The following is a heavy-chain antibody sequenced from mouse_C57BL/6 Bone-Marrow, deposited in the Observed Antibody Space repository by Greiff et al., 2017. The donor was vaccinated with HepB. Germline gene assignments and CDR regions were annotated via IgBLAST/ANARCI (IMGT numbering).Heavy chain of an antibody. Sequence: DVMLVESGGGLVQPGGSLKLSCAASGFTFSDYGMAWVRQAPRKGPEWVAFISNLAYSIYYADTVTGRFTISRENAKNTLYLEMSSLRSEDTAMYYCARRGGNYVHYYAMDYWGQGTSVTVSS. D-gene: IGHD2-1*01. CDR2: ISNLAYSI. V-gene: IGHV5-15*01. J-gene: IGHJ4*01. CDR3: ARRGGNYVHYYAMDY. CDR1: GFTFSDYG.